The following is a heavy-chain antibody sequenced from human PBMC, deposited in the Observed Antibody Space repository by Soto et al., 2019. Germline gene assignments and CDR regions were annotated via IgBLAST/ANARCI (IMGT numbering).Heavy chain of an antibody. D-gene: IGHD2-8*02. CDR3: ARSPSLVPFDY. Sequence: GASVKVSCKASGYTFTSYAMHWVRQAPGQRLEWMGWINAGNGNTKYSQKFQGRVTITGDTSASTAYMELSSLRSEDTAVFYCARSPSLVPFDYWGQGTLVPVSS. CDR1: GYTFTSYA. CDR2: INAGNGNT. V-gene: IGHV1-3*01. J-gene: IGHJ4*02.